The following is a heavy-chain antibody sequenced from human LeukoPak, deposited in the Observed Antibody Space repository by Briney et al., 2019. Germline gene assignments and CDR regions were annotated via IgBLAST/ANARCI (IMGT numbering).Heavy chain of an antibody. J-gene: IGHJ4*02. Sequence: SETLSLTCAVYGGSFSGYYWSWIRQPPGKGLEWIGEINHSGSTNYNPSLKSRVTISGDTSKNQFSLRLSSVTAADTAVYYCARASYSYDINGWVPFDYWGQGALVTVSS. CDR1: GGSFSGYY. D-gene: IGHD3-22*01. CDR3: ARASYSYDINGWVPFDY. CDR2: INHSGST. V-gene: IGHV4-34*01.